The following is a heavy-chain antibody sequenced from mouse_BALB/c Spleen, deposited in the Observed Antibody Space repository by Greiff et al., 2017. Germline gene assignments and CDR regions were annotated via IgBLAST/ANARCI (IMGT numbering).Heavy chain of an antibody. J-gene: IGHJ2*01. V-gene: IGHV5-6-3*01. Sequence: DVKLVESGGGLVQPGGSLKLSCAASGFTFSSYGMSWVRQTPDKRLELVATINSNGGSTYYPDSVKGRFTISRDNAKNTLYLQMSSLKSEDTAMYYCARVGFTTYYFDYWGQGTTLTVSS. D-gene: IGHD1-1*01. CDR2: INSNGGST. CDR1: GFTFSSYG. CDR3: ARVGFTTYYFDY.